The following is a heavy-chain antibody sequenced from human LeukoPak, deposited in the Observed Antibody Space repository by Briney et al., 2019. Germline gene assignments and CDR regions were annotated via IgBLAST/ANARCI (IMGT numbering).Heavy chain of an antibody. CDR3: ARGRHDITMIVVVMTSVSYYLDV. V-gene: IGHV4-34*01. Sequence: ETLSLTCAVYGGSFSGYHWTWIRPSPGGGLEWIGDINPSGGTSYNPSLKSRLTISVDTSKNQFSLKLRSVTAADTAVYYCARGRHDITMIVVVMTSVSYYLDVWGKGTTVTVS. CDR2: INPSGGT. J-gene: IGHJ6*03. CDR1: GGSFSGYH. D-gene: IGHD3-22*01.